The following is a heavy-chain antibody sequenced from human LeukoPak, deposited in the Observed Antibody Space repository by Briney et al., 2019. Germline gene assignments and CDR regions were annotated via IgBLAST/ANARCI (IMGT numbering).Heavy chain of an antibody. V-gene: IGHV3-74*01. D-gene: IGHD2/OR15-2a*01. CDR3: AKGVRYSTKGHYYYMDV. J-gene: IGHJ6*03. CDR2: INSDGSST. CDR1: GFTFSSYW. Sequence: GGSLRLSCAASGFTFSSYWMHWVRQAPGKGLVWVSRINSDGSSTRYADSVKGRFTISRDNTKNTLYLQMNSLGAEDTAVYYCAKGVRYSTKGHYYYMDVWGKGTTVTVSS.